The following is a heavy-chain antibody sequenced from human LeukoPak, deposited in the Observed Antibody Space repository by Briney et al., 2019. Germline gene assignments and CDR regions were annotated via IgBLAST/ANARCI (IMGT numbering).Heavy chain of an antibody. J-gene: IGHJ3*01. Sequence: GGSLRLSCAASGFIFSDHFMDWVRQAPGKGLEWVGRTRNKANSYSTEYAASVQGRFTISRDDSKNSLYLQMNSLKTEDTAVYYCTRGPGGGSGSYLIDAFDLWGQGTMVTVSP. V-gene: IGHV3-72*01. CDR3: TRGPGGGSGSYLIDAFDL. CDR1: GFIFSDHF. D-gene: IGHD3-10*01. CDR2: TRNKANSYST.